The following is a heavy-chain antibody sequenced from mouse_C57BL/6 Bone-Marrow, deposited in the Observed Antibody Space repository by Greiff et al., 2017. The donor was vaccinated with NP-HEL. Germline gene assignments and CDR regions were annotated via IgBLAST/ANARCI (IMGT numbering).Heavy chain of an antibody. CDR3: ARSVAYYAMDY. V-gene: IGHV1-81*01. CDR1: GYTFTSYG. D-gene: IGHD1-1*01. CDR2: IYPRSGNT. Sequence: QVHVKQSGAELARPGASVKLSCKASGYTFTSYGISWVKQRTGQGLEWIGEIYPRSGNTYYNEKFKGKATLTADKSSSTAYMELRSLTSEDSAVYYCARSVAYYAMDYWGQGTSVTVSS. J-gene: IGHJ4*01.